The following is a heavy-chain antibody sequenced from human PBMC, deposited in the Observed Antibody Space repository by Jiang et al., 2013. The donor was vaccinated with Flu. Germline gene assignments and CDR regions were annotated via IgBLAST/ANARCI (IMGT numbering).Heavy chain of an antibody. CDR2: IDWDDDK. D-gene: IGHD3-22*01. V-gene: IGHV2-70*01. CDR3: ARIRYYYDSSGYYNWFDP. CDR1: GFSLSTSGMC. J-gene: IGHJ5*02. Sequence: KPTQTLTLTCTFSGFSLSTSGMCVSWIRQPPGKALEWLALIDWDDDKYYSTSLKTRLTISKDTSKNQVVLTMTNMDPVDTATYYCARIRYYYDSSGYYNWFDPWGQGTLVTVSS.